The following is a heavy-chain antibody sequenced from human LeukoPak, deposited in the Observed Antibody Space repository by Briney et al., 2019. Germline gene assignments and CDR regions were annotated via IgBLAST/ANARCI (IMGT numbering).Heavy chain of an antibody. CDR3: ARPEGGGSWGWFDP. J-gene: IGHJ5*02. CDR1: GCTFSSNA. CDR2: IMTIFGTP. V-gene: IGHV1-69*06. D-gene: IGHD2-15*01. Sequence: SVKVSCKASGCTFSSNAISWVRQAPGQGLEWMGGIMTIFGTPTYAQKFQGRVTFTADKSTSTTYMELSSLRSEDTAIYYCARPEGGGSWGWFDPWGQGTLVTVSS.